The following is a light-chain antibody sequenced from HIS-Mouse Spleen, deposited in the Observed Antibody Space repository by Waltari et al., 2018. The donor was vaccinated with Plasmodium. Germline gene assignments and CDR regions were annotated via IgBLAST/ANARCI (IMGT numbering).Light chain of an antibody. J-gene: IGKJ1*01. CDR3: QQSYSTWT. CDR2: AAS. Sequence: DIQMTQSPSSLSASVGDRVPITCRASQSISSYLNWYQQKPGKAPKLLIYAASSLQSGVPSRFSGRGSGTDFTLTISSLQPEDFATYYCQQSYSTWTFGQGTKVEIK. CDR1: QSISSY. V-gene: IGKV1-39*01.